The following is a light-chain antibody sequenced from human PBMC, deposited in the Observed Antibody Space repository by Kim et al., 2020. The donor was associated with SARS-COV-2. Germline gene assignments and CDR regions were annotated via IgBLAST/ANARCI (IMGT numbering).Light chain of an antibody. CDR3: QQSNNFPIT. Sequence: DIQMTQSPSTLSAFVGNRVTITCRASQGIASWLAWYQQKPGKVPKLLIYAASGLPSGVPSRFSGSGSGREFTLTISGLQPEDFATYYCQQSNNFPITFGQGTRLEIK. V-gene: IGKV1-12*01. CDR1: QGIASW. CDR2: AAS. J-gene: IGKJ5*01.